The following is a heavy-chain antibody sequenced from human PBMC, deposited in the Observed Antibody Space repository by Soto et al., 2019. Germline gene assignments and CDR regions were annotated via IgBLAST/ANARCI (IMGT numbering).Heavy chain of an antibody. CDR2: IYPSDSTT. D-gene: IGHD4-17*01. V-gene: IGHV5-51*01. J-gene: IGHJ5*02. CDR3: ARHGFYGDYSSNYFDP. Sequence: PXESLKLSCEGSGDSCTNYWIALVLQMPGKGLEYIGIIYPSDSTTRYSPSFQGQVTISADKSISTAYLQWSSLMASDTAIYYCARHGFYGDYSSNYFDPWGQGTLVTVSS. CDR1: GDSCTNYW.